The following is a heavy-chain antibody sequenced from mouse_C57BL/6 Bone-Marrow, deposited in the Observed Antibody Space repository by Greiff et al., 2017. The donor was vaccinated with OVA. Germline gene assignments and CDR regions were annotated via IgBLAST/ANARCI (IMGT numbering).Heavy chain of an antibody. CDR1: GFTFSSYG. CDR2: ISSGGSYT. J-gene: IGHJ3*01. V-gene: IGHV5-6*01. D-gene: IGHD2-1*01. Sequence: EVKVVESGGDLVKPGGSLKLSCAASGFTFSSYGMSWVRQTPDKRLGWVATISSGGSYTYYPDSVKGRFTITRDNAKNTLYLQMSSLKSEDTAMYYCARQLDYGNYGFAYWGQGTLVTVSA. CDR3: ARQLDYGNYGFAY.